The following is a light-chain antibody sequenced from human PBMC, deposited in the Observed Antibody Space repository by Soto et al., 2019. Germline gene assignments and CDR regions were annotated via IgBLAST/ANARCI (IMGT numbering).Light chain of an antibody. CDR2: GAS. V-gene: IGKV3-15*01. CDR1: QSVSSN. J-gene: IGKJ2*01. Sequence: EIVMTQSPATLSVSPGERATLSCRASQSVSSNLAWYQQKPGQAPRLLIYGASTRATGIPARFSGSGSGTAFTLPISSLQSEDFAVYYCQQYNNWPPYTFGQGTKLEI. CDR3: QQYNNWPPYT.